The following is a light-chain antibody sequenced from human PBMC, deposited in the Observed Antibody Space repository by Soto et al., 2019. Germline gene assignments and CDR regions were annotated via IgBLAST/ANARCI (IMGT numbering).Light chain of an antibody. Sequence: QSVLTQPAAVSGSPGQSITISCTGSSSDVGDYNYVSWYQQHPDSAPQLMIYEVNNRPSGVSNRFSGSKSGNTASLTISGLQAEDEADYYCGSYSRSINYVFGTGTKVTVL. J-gene: IGLJ1*01. CDR2: EVN. CDR3: GSYSRSINYV. CDR1: SSDVGDYNY. V-gene: IGLV2-14*01.